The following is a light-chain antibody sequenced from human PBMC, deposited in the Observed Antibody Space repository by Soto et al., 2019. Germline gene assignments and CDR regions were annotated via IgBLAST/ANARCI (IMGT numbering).Light chain of an antibody. V-gene: IGKV3-20*01. Sequence: EIVLTQSPGTLSLSPGERATLSCRASQSVSSSYLAWYQQKPGQAPRLLIYDTSSRATGIPDRFSGSVSGTDFTLAISRLEPEDFAVYYCQQCGSSPSFGQGTKVELK. CDR2: DTS. CDR3: QQCGSSPS. J-gene: IGKJ1*01. CDR1: QSVSSSY.